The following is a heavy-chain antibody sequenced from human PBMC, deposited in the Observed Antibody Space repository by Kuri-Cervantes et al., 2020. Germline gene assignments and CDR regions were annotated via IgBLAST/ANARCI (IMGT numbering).Heavy chain of an antibody. CDR2: ISSSSSYI. CDR1: GFTFSSYS. Sequence: GGSLRLSCAASGFTFSSYSMNWVRQAPGKGLEWVSSISSSSSYIYYADSVKGRFTISRDNAKNSLYLQMNSLRAEDTAVYYCRRYCSSTSCYNWYFDLWGRGTLVTVSS. D-gene: IGHD2-2*02. CDR3: RRYCSSTSCYNWYFDL. V-gene: IGHV3-21*01. J-gene: IGHJ2*01.